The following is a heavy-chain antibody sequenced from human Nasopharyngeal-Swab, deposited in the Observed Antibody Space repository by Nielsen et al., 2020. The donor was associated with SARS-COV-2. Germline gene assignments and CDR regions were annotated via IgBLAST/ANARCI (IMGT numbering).Heavy chain of an antibody. V-gene: IGHV3-30*18. J-gene: IGHJ4*02. Sequence: VRQMPGKGLEWVAVISYDGSNKYYADSVKGRFTTSRDNSKNTLYLQMNSLRAEDTAVYYCAKDITAAGTRFFDYWGQGTLVTVSS. D-gene: IGHD6-13*01. CDR2: ISYDGSNK. CDR3: AKDITAAGTRFFDY.